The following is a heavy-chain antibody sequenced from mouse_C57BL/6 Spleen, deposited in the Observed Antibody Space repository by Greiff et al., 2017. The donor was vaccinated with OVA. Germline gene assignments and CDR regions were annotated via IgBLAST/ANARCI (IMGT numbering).Heavy chain of an antibody. CDR3: ARDNGYYSYWYFDV. Sequence: EVKLVESGGGLVKPGGSLKLSCAASGFTFSSYAMSWVRQTPEKRLEWVATISDGGSYTYYPDNVKGRFTISRDNAKNNLYLQMSHLKSEDTAMDYCARDNGYYSYWYFDVWGKGTTVTVSS. J-gene: IGHJ1*03. CDR1: GFTFSSYA. V-gene: IGHV5-4*01. CDR2: ISDGGSYT. D-gene: IGHD2-3*01.